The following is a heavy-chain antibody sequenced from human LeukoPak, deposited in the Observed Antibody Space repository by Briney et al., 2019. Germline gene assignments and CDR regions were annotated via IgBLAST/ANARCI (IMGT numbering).Heavy chain of an antibody. CDR3: ASECIAATAMDV. D-gene: IGHD6-13*01. CDR1: GFTFSTYS. J-gene: IGHJ6*04. V-gene: IGHV3-21*01. Sequence: GSLRLSCAASGFTFSTYSMNWVRQAPGKGLEWVSSISSSSSYIYYADSVKGRFTISRDNAKNSLYLQMNSLRAEDTAVYYCASECIAATAMDVWGKGTTVTVSS. CDR2: ISSSSSYI.